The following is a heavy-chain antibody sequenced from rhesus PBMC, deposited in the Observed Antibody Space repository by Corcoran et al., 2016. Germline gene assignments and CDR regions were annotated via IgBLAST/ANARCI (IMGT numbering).Heavy chain of an antibody. Sequence: QVQLVQSGAEVKKPGSSVKVSCKASGYTFTDYYMHWVRQTPGQGLEWMGEINPKTGGTNYAQKFQGRVTMTIDTSTSTAYMELSSLRSEDTAVYYCTRPTVNHLLDYWGQGVLVTVSS. CDR2: INPKTGGT. CDR1: GYTFTDYY. CDR3: TRPTVNHLLDY. V-gene: IGHV1-138*01. D-gene: IGHD4-35*01. J-gene: IGHJ4*01.